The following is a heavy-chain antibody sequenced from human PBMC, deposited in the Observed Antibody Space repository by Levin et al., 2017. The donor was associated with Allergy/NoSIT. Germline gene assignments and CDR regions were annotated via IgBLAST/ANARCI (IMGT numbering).Heavy chain of an antibody. D-gene: IGHD3-22*01. Sequence: ASVKVSCKASGGTFSSYTISWVRQAPGQGLEWMGRIIPILGIANYAQKFQGRVTITADKSTSTAYMELSSLRSEDTAVYYCAREFHGVVTELGMDVWGQGTTVTVSS. CDR2: IIPILGIA. V-gene: IGHV1-69*04. CDR3: AREFHGVVTELGMDV. CDR1: GGTFSSYT. J-gene: IGHJ6*02.